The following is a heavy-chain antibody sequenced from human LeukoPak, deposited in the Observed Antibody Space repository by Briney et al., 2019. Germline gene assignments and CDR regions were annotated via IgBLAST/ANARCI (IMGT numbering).Heavy chain of an antibody. CDR2: INHSGST. D-gene: IGHD3-16*01. CDR1: GGSFSGYY. J-gene: IGHJ1*01. V-gene: IGHV4-34*01. Sequence: SETLSLTCAVYGGSFSGYYWSWIRQPPGKGLEWIGEINHSGSTNYNPSLKSRVTISVDTSKNQFSLKLSSVTAADTAVYYCARGPPITQGLGYFQHWGQGTLVTVSS. CDR3: ARGPPITQGLGYFQH.